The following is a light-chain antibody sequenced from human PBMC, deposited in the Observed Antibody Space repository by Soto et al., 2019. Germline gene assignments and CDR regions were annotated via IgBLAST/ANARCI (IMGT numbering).Light chain of an antibody. CDR3: CSYAGSSTVVV. CDR1: SSDVGSYNL. Sequence: QSALTQPASVSGSPGQSITISCTGTSSDVGSYNLVSWYQQHPGKAPKLMIYEGSKRPSGVSNRFSGSKSGNTASLPISGLQAEDEADYYCCSYAGSSTVVVFGGGTKVTVL. V-gene: IGLV2-23*03. J-gene: IGLJ2*01. CDR2: EGS.